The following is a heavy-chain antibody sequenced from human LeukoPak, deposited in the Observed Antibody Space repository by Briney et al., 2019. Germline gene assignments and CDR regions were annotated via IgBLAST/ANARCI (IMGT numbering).Heavy chain of an antibody. D-gene: IGHD3-10*01. V-gene: IGHV1-69*13. CDR3: ARGKNMVRTRYWFDP. Sequence: SVTVSFKASGGTFSSYAISWVRQAPGQGLEWMGGIIPIFGTANYAQKFQGRVTITADESTSTAYMELSSLRSEDTAVYYCARGKNMVRTRYWFDPWGQGTLVTVSS. CDR1: GGTFSSYA. J-gene: IGHJ5*02. CDR2: IIPIFGTA.